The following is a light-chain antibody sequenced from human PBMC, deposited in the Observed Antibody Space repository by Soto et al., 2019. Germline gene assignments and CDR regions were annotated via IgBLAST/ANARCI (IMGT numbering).Light chain of an antibody. V-gene: IGLV3-1*01. CDR2: QDS. J-gene: IGLJ1*01. Sequence: SYELTQPQSVSVSPGQTASITCSGDKLGDKYACWYQQKPGQSPVLVIYQDSKRPSGIPERFSGYNSGNTATLTISGTQAMDEADYYCQAWDSSTAHYVFGTGTKLTVL. CDR1: KLGDKY. CDR3: QAWDSSTAHYV.